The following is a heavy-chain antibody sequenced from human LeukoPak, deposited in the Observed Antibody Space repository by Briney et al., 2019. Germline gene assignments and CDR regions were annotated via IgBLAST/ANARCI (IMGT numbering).Heavy chain of an antibody. CDR2: MYHTGSA. D-gene: IGHD3-16*01. Sequence: SETLSLTCSVSGGSISSSYWSWIRQPPGKALEWIGYMYHTGSANYNPSLKGRVTISVDTSKNQFSLRLSSVTAADTAVYYCAREGGNRFDPWGQGTLVTVSS. CDR3: AREGGNRFDP. J-gene: IGHJ5*02. CDR1: GGSISSSY. V-gene: IGHV4-59*01.